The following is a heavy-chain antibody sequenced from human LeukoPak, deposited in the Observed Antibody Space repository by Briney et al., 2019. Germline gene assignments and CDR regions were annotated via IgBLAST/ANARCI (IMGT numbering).Heavy chain of an antibody. J-gene: IGHJ3*02. V-gene: IGHV1-69*01. CDR2: IIPIFGTA. Sequence: SVKVSCKASGGTFSSYAISWVRQAPGQGLEWMGGIIPIFGTANYAQKFQGRVTITADESTSTAYMELSSLRSEDTAVYYCARDCSTTSCYNDAFDIWGQGTMVTVSS. CDR3: ARDCSTTSCYNDAFDI. CDR1: GGTFSSYA. D-gene: IGHD2-2*02.